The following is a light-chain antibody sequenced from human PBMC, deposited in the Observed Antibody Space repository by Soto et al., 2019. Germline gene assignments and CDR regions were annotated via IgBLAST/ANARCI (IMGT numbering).Light chain of an antibody. V-gene: IGLV1-40*01. CDR2: ANS. Sequence: QSVLTQPPSVSGAPGQRVTISCTGRSSNIGAGYDVHWYQQVPGTAPKLLIYANSNRPSGVPDRFSGSKSGNSASLAITGLQAEDEADYYCQSYDSSLSGSVFGGGTKLTVL. CDR3: QSYDSSLSGSV. CDR1: SSNIGAGYD. J-gene: IGLJ2*01.